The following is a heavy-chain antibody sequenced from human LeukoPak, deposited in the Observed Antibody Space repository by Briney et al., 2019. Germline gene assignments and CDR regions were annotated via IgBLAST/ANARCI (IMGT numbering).Heavy chain of an antibody. CDR2: IYSTGST. Sequence: PSETLSLTCTVSGGSITDYYWSWIRQPAGKGLEWLGRIYSTGSTSYNPSLNSRVTMTVETSKKQFSLRLNSVTAADTAVYYCARRGGHGDRGDAFDIWGQGTMVTVSS. V-gene: IGHV4-4*07. J-gene: IGHJ3*02. D-gene: IGHD3-10*01. CDR3: ARRGGHGDRGDAFDI. CDR1: GGSITDYY.